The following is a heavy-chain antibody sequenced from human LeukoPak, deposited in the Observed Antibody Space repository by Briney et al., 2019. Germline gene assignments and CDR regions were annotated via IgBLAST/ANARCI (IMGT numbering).Heavy chain of an antibody. V-gene: IGHV3-53*01. CDR1: GFTVSTNY. D-gene: IGHD5-18*01. Sequence: PGGSLRLSCAVSGFTVSTNYMNWVRQAQGKGLEWVSLIYSGGNTDYADSVKGRFTISRDNSKNTLYLQMNSLRAEDTAVYYCARRGDNYGSPFDYWGQGTLVTVSS. CDR2: IYSGGNT. CDR3: ARRGDNYGSPFDY. J-gene: IGHJ4*02.